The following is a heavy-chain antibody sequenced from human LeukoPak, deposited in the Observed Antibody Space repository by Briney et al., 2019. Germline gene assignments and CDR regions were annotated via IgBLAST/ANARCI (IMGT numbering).Heavy chain of an antibody. CDR3: ARVGPFYTVTNKDAFDI. Sequence: EASVKVSCKASGYTFTSYDINWVRQATGQGLEWMGWMNPNSGNTGYAQKFQGRVTMTRNTSISTAYMELSSLRSEDTAVYHCARVGPFYTVTNKDAFDIWGQGTMVTVSS. D-gene: IGHD4-17*01. V-gene: IGHV1-8*01. J-gene: IGHJ3*02. CDR1: GYTFTSYD. CDR2: MNPNSGNT.